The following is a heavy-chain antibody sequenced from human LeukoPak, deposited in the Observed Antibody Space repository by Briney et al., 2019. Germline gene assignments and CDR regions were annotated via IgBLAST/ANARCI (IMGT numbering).Heavy chain of an antibody. J-gene: IGHJ4*02. CDR1: GFTFSSYA. CDR3: AKDLYYYGSGSFY. D-gene: IGHD3-10*01. Sequence: GGSLRLSCAASGFTFSSYAMSWVRQAPGKGLEWVSTISGSGSSTYYADSVKGRFTISRDNSKNTLYLQMNSLRAEDTAIYYCAKDLYYYGSGSFYWGQGTLVTVSS. V-gene: IGHV3-23*01. CDR2: ISGSGSST.